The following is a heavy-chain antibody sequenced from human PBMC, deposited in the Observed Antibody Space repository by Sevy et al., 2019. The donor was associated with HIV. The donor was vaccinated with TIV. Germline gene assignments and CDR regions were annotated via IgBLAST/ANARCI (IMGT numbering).Heavy chain of an antibody. CDR3: AGGDYYGSLYYFDY. Sequence: GGSLRLSCAASGFTFSNYFINWVRQAPGKGLEWVSSIRGGSSYIFYADSVKGRFTISRDNAKNSLYLHMDSLRAEDTAVYYCAGGDYYGSLYYFDYWGPGTLVTVSS. D-gene: IGHD3-10*01. CDR1: GFTFSNYF. CDR2: IRGGSSYI. J-gene: IGHJ4*02. V-gene: IGHV3-21*01.